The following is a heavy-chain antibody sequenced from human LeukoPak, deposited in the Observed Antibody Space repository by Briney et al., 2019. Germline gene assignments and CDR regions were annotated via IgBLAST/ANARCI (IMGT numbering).Heavy chain of an antibody. D-gene: IGHD6-13*01. V-gene: IGHV1-2*02. CDR1: GYTFTGYY. CDR3: AREGIAAAAAFDY. CDR2: INPNSGGT. Sequence: ASVKVSCKTSGYTFTGYYMHWVRQAPGQGLEWMGWINPNSGGTNYAQKFQGRVTMTRDTSISTAYMELSRLRSDDTAVYYCAREGIAAAAAFDYWGQGTLVTVSS. J-gene: IGHJ4*02.